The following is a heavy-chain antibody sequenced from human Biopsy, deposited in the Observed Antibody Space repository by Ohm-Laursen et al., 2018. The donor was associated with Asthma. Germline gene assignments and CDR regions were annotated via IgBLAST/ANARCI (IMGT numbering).Heavy chain of an antibody. CDR2: IHYSGST. CDR3: AGFCSGGNCPDH. D-gene: IGHD2-15*01. Sequence: SETLSLTCTVSGASITSSAYYWGWIRQPPGKGLEWIGNIHYSGSTYSNPSLESRVTISVDTSKKQITLRLSSVIAADTAVYYCAGFCSGGNCPDHWGQGTLVTVSS. CDR1: GASITSSAYY. V-gene: IGHV4-39*06. J-gene: IGHJ4*02.